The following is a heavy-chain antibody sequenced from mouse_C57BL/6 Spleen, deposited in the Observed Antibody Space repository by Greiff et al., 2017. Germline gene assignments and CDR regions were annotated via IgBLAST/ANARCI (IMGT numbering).Heavy chain of an antibody. V-gene: IGHV1-52*01. J-gene: IGHJ2*01. Sequence: QVQLQQSGAELVRPGSSVKLSCTPSGYTFTSYWMPWVKQRPIQGLEWIGNIDPSGSRSYYTPKCKARATWTGDKTASIADMQLSSLTSEDSAVYYSARAHYVNYVDYWGQGTTLTVSS. CDR2: IDPSGSRS. CDR3: ARAHYVNYVDY. D-gene: IGHD1-1*02. CDR1: GYTFTSYW.